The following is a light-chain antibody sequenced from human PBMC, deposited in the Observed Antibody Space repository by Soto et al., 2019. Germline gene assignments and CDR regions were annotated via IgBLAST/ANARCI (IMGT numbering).Light chain of an antibody. V-gene: IGLV2-11*01. CDR3: CPYAGSYTYV. CDR2: DVS. Sequence: QSVLTQPRSVSGSPGQSVTISCTGTSSDVGVYNYVSWYQQHPGKAPKLMIYDVSKRPSGVPDRFSGSKSGNTASLTISGLQAEDEADYYCCPYAGSYTYVFGTGTKVTV. CDR1: SSDVGVYNY. J-gene: IGLJ1*01.